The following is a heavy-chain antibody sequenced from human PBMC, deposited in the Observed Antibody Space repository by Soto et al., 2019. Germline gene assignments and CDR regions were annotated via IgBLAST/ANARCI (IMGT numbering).Heavy chain of an antibody. CDR2: IIPIFGTA. D-gene: IGHD2-2*01. V-gene: IGHV1-69*12. CDR3: ARDRDCISTSCYANYYYGMDV. CDR1: GGTFSSYA. J-gene: IGHJ6*02. Sequence: QVQLVQSGAEVKKPGSSVKVSCKASGGTFSSYAISWVRQAPGQGLEWMGGIIPIFGTANYAQKFQGRVTITADESTSTDYMELSSLRSEDTAVYYCARDRDCISTSCYANYYYGMDVWGQGTTVTVSS.